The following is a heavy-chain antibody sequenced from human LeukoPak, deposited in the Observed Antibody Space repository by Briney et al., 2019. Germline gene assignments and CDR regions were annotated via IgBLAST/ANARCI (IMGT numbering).Heavy chain of an antibody. CDR3: ARDKGSSWYFWLDP. Sequence: SQTLSLTCVISGDSVSSNSAAWNWIRQSPSRGLEWLGRTYYRSKWYNDYAVSVKSRITISPDTSRNQHSLQLNSVTPEDTAVYYCARDKGSSWYFWLDPWGQGTLVTVSS. CDR1: GDSVSSNSAA. CDR2: TYYRSKWYN. V-gene: IGHV6-1*01. J-gene: IGHJ5*02. D-gene: IGHD6-13*01.